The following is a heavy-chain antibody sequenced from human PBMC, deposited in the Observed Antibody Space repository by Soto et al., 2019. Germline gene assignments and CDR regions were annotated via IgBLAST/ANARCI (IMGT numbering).Heavy chain of an antibody. CDR2: ISGSGSTT. CDR3: ARSSLTYFEF. Sequence: PGGSLRLSCTAPGFTFSDYYMSWIRQAPGKGLEWLAYISGSGSTTYYTDSVKGRFAISRDNARTSLYLQINSLRVEDSAVYYCARSSLTYFEFWGQGTLVTVS. CDR1: GFTFSDYY. J-gene: IGHJ4*02. V-gene: IGHV3-11*01.